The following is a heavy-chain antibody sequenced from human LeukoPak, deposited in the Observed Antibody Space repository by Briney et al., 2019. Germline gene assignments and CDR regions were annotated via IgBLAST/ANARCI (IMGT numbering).Heavy chain of an antibody. CDR2: INHSGST. D-gene: IGHD4-23*01. Sequence: SETLSLTCAVYGESFSGYYWSWIRQPPGKGLEWIGEINHSGSTNYNPSLKSRVTISVDTSKNQFSLKLSSVTAADTAVYYCARKFNSRYFDPWGRGTLVTVSS. CDR1: GESFSGYY. CDR3: ARKFNSRYFDP. V-gene: IGHV4-34*01. J-gene: IGHJ2*01.